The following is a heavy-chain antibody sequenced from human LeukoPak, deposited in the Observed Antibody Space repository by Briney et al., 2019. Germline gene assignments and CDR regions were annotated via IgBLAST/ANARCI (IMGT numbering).Heavy chain of an antibody. CDR2: IYYSGST. V-gene: IGHV4-30-4*01. J-gene: IGHJ4*02. CDR3: ARGGYIAAAGNY. D-gene: IGHD6-13*01. CDR1: GGSISSGDYY. Sequence: PSETLSLTCTVSGGSISSGDYYWSWIRQPPGKGLEWIGYIYYSGSTYYNPSLKSRVTISVDTSKNQFSLKLSSVTAADTAVYYCARGGYIAAAGNYWGQGTLVTVSS.